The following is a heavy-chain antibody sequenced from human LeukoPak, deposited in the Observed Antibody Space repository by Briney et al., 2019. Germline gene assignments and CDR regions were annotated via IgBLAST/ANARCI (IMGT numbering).Heavy chain of an antibody. CDR1: GFTFSSYS. V-gene: IGHV3-21*01. J-gene: IGHJ4*02. CDR2: ISSSSSYI. Sequence: KPGGSLRLSCAASGFTFSSYSMNWVRQAPGKGLEWVSSISSSSSYIYYADSVKGRFTISRDNAKNSLYLQMNSLRAEDTAVYYCARGGYDFWSCDYWGQGTLVTVSS. D-gene: IGHD3-3*01. CDR3: ARGGYDFWSCDY.